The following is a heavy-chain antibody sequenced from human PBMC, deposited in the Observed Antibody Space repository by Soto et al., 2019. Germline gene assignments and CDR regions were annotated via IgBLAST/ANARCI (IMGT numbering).Heavy chain of an antibody. J-gene: IGHJ6*03. D-gene: IGHD2-21*01. CDR3: ARTVEVMSENLLYHYYMDV. Sequence: LQLQESGPGLVKPSETLSLTCTVSGGSLINNRHYWGWIRQSPGGGLEWIASIYFRGNTYYNPTLESRATTSVDTSNNQFSLKMNSLTAADTAVYYCARTVEVMSENLLYHYYMDVWGKGTTVTVSS. CDR1: GGSLINNRHY. CDR2: IYFRGNT. V-gene: IGHV4-39*01.